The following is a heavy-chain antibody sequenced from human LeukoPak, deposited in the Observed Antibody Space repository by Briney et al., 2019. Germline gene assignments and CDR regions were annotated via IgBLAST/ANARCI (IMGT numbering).Heavy chain of an antibody. CDR2: ISTYNGNT. V-gene: IGHV1-18*01. J-gene: IGHJ5*02. CDR3: ARDNSVRDEAWWFNP. CDR1: GYTFTSYG. Sequence: ASVKVSCKASGYTFTSYGISWVRQAPGQGLEWMGWISTYNGNTRHAQMVQGRVTMTTDTSTSTAYMELRSLRSDDTAVYYCARDNSVRDEAWWFNPWGQGTLVTVSS. D-gene: IGHD5-24*01.